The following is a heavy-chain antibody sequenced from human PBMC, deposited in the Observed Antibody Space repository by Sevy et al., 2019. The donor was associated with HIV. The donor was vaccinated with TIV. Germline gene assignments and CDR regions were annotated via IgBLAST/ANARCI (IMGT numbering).Heavy chain of an antibody. CDR2: LLYNVRIE. Sequence: GGSLRLSCSASGFSVRSFSMHWVRQAPGKGLEWVAALLYNVRIEEYADSVKGRFTISRDNSKNPLNLEMNSLRVVDTGLFLCARDSALVIVPTAGFDSWGQGVLVTVSS. V-gene: IGHV3-33*03. CDR1: GFSVRSFS. CDR3: ARDSALVIVPTAGFDS. J-gene: IGHJ5*01. D-gene: IGHD3-9*01.